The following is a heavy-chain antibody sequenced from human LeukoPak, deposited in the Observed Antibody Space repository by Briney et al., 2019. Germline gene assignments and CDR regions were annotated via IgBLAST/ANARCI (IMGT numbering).Heavy chain of an antibody. V-gene: IGHV3-20*04. Sequence: GSLRLSCAASGFSFDAYTVSWVRQAPGKGLEWVSGNTWNGGDTGSADSVQGRFTSSRDNAKNSLYLHMTSLRAEDTAFYYCVRTGTFNWFDHWGRGTLVTVSS. CDR3: VRTGTFNWFDH. CDR2: NTWNGGDT. CDR1: GFSFDAYT. D-gene: IGHD1-1*01. J-gene: IGHJ5*02.